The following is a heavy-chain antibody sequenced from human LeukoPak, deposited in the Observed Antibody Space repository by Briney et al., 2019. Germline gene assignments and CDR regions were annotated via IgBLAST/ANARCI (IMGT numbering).Heavy chain of an antibody. Sequence: GGSLRLSCAASGFTFSGYAMSWVRQAPGKGLEWVSAISGSGGSTYYADSVKGRFTISRDNSKNTLYLQMNSLRAEDTAVYYCAKTGGRFLEWFDSFDYWGQGTLVTVSS. CDR2: ISGSGGST. CDR1: GFTFSGYA. CDR3: AKTGGRFLEWFDSFDY. J-gene: IGHJ4*02. V-gene: IGHV3-23*01. D-gene: IGHD3-3*01.